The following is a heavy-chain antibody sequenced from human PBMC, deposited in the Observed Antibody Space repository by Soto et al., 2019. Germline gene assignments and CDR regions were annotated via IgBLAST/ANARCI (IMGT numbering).Heavy chain of an antibody. D-gene: IGHD3-10*01. V-gene: IGHV1-2*04. CDR1: GYTFTGYY. CDR3: ARDRRRMVRGVSYYYYGMDV. Sequence: ASVKVSCKASGYTFTGYYMHWVRQAPGQGLEWMGWINPNSGGTNYAQKFQGWVTITRDTSISTAYMELSRLRSDDTAVYYCARDRRRMVRGVSYYYYGMDVWGQGTTVTVSS. CDR2: INPNSGGT. J-gene: IGHJ6*02.